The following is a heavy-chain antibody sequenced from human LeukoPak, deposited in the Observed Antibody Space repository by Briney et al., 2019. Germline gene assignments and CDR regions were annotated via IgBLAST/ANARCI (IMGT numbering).Heavy chain of an antibody. D-gene: IGHD1-26*01. V-gene: IGHV4-30-2*01. CDR3: ARHANVGTYPLDY. Sequence: PSETLSLTCAVSGGSISSGGYSWSWIRQPPGKGLEWIGYIYHSETTYYNPSLKSRVTISVDRSKNQFSLRLGSVTAADTAVYYCARHANVGTYPLDYWGQGTLVTVSS. CDR1: GGSISSGGYS. CDR2: IYHSETT. J-gene: IGHJ4*02.